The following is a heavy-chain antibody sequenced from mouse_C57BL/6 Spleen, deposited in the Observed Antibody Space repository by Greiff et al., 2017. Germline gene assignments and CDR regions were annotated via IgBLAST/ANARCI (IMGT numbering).Heavy chain of an antibody. J-gene: IGHJ2*01. D-gene: IGHD1-1*01. CDR2: IYPRSGNT. CDR1: GYTFTSYG. V-gene: IGHV1-81*01. Sequence: QVQLQQSGAELARPGASVKLSCKASGYTFTSYGISWVKQRTGQGLEWIGEIYPRSGNTYYNEKFKGKATLTADKASSTAYMELRSLTSEDSAVYFCARYPGSSPFDYWGQGTTLTVSS. CDR3: ARYPGSSPFDY.